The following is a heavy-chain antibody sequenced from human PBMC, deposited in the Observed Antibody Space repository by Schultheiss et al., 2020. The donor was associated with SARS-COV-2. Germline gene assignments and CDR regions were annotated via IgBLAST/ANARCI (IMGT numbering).Heavy chain of an antibody. CDR3: ARGLKGRDQEPDY. J-gene: IGHJ4*02. Sequence: LRLSCTVSGGSISSGGYYWSWIRQHPGKGLEWIGYIYYSGSTYYNPSLKSRVTISVDTSKNQFSLKLSSVTAADTAVYYCARGLKGRDQEPDYWGQGTLVTVSS. CDR1: GGSISSGGYY. D-gene: IGHD5-24*01. CDR2: IYYSGST. V-gene: IGHV4-31*03.